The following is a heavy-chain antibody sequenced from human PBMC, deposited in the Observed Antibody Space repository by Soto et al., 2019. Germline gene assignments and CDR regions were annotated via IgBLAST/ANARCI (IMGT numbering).Heavy chain of an antibody. CDR3: ARDSRRGSYRDEYYFHY. Sequence: QVQLVQSGAEVKKPGSSVKVSCKASGGTFSSYTISWVRQAPGQALEWMGRIIPNLGIANYAQKFQGRVTITPDKSKSTAYMELSSLRSEDTAMYYCARDSRRGSYRDEYYFHYWGQGTLVTVSS. J-gene: IGHJ4*02. CDR2: IIPNLGIA. CDR1: GGTFSSYT. D-gene: IGHD1-26*01. V-gene: IGHV1-69*08.